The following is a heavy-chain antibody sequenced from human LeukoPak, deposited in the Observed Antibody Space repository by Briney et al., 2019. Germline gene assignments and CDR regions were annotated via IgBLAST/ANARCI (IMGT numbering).Heavy chain of an antibody. CDR1: GGSISGYY. J-gene: IGHJ4*02. V-gene: IGHV4-4*07. Sequence: SETLSLTCTVSGGSISGYYWSWIRQPAGKGLEWIGRIYPGGSTNYNPSLKSRVTMSVDTSKNQFSLSLSAVTAADTAVYYCARVHSSSWSFAYWGQGTLVTVSS. CDR2: IYPGGST. D-gene: IGHD6-13*01. CDR3: ARVHSSSWSFAY.